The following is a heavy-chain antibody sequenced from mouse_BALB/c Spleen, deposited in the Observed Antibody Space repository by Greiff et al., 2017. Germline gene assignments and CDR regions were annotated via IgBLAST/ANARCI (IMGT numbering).Heavy chain of an antibody. Sequence: EVQLVESGGGLVKPGGSLKLSCAASGFAFSSYDMSWVRQTPEKSLEWVAYISSGGGSTYYPDTVKGRFTISRDNAKNTLYLQMSGLKSEDTAMYSCTRQTAYTTVVYDRGQSTTLTGSS. CDR3: TRQTAYTTVVYD. J-gene: IGHJ2*01. CDR1: GFAFSSYD. V-gene: IGHV5-12-1*01. D-gene: IGHD1-1*01. CDR2: ISSGGGST.